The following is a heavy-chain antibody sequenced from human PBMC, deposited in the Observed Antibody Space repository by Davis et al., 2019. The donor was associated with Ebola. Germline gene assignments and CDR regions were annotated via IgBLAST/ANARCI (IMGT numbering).Heavy chain of an antibody. J-gene: IGHJ6*02. D-gene: IGHD2-15*01. CDR2: ISSSSSYI. Sequence: GESLKISCPASGFTFSSYAMSWVRQAPGKGLEWVSSISSSSSYIYYADSVKGRFTISRDNAKNSLYLQMNSLRAEDTAVYYCASPSGLLSYYYGMDVWGQGTTVTVSS. CDR1: GFTFSSYA. CDR3: ASPSGLLSYYYGMDV. V-gene: IGHV3-21*01.